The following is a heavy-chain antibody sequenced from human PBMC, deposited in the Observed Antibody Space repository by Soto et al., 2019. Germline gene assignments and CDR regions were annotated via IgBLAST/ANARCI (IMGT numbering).Heavy chain of an antibody. V-gene: IGHV3-15*01. D-gene: IGHD4-17*01. Sequence: LRLSCSASGFNFAAYTMSWVRLTPGKGLEWVGFIRRIAYGGTTDYAAPVKGRFTISRDDSKNTLYLQMNSLKTEDTAVYYCTTARGTYGAEYFQHWGQGTLVTVSS. CDR2: IRRIAYGGTT. J-gene: IGHJ1*01. CDR3: TTARGTYGAEYFQH. CDR1: GFNFAAYT.